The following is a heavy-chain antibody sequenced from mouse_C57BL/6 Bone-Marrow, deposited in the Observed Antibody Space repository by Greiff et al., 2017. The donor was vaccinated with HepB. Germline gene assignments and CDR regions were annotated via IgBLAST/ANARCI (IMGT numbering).Heavy chain of an antibody. CDR2: IYPGDGDT. J-gene: IGHJ4*01. V-gene: IGHV1-82*01. CDR3: ARNYSYAMDY. D-gene: IGHD2-1*01. Sequence: QVQLQQSGPELVKPGASVKISCKASGYAFSSSWMNWVKQRPGKGLEWIGRIYPGDGDTNYNGKFKGKATLTADKSSSTAYMQLSSLTSEDSAVYFCARNYSYAMDYWCQGTSVTVSS. CDR1: GYAFSSSW.